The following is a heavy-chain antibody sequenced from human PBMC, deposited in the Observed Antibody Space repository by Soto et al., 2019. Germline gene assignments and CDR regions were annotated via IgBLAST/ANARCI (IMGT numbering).Heavy chain of an antibody. Sequence: GESLKISCKGSGYSFTSYWIGWVRQMPGKGLEWMGIIYPGDSDTRYSPSFQGQVTISADKSISTAYPQWSSLKASDTAMYYCARACSGSYYEGSRWFDPWGQGTLVTVSS. J-gene: IGHJ5*02. CDR1: GYSFTSYW. CDR3: ARACSGSYYEGSRWFDP. D-gene: IGHD1-26*01. V-gene: IGHV5-51*01. CDR2: IYPGDSDT.